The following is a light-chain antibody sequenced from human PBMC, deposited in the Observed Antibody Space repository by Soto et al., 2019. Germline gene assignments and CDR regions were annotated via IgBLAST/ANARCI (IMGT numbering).Light chain of an antibody. CDR3: QQYGSSSWT. Sequence: EIVMTQSPATLSVSPGERATLSCWASQSVNSNLAWYQQKLGQAPRLLIYDASSRATDIPARFSGSGSGTDFTLTISRLEPEDFAVYYCQQYGSSSWTFGQGTKVDIK. J-gene: IGKJ1*01. CDR1: QSVNSN. CDR2: DAS. V-gene: IGKV3-20*01.